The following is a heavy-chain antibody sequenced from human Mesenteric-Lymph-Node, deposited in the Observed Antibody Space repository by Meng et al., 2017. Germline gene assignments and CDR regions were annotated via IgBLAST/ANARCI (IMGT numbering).Heavy chain of an antibody. CDR3: ARDYRRDGYNWRGVGDYFDY. CDR1: GFMFSDYS. CDR2: ISGRSNYI. V-gene: IGHV3-21*06. Sequence: GESLKISCAASGFMFSDYSMNWVRQAPGKGLEWISCISGRSNYIYYTDSLKGRFTISRDNAKNSLYLQMNSLRVEDTAIYYCARDYRRDGYNWRGVGDYFDYWGQGTLVTVSS. J-gene: IGHJ4*02. D-gene: IGHD5-24*01.